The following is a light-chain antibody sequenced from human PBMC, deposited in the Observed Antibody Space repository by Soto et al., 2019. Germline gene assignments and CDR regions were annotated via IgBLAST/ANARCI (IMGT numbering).Light chain of an antibody. V-gene: IGLV4-69*01. CDR3: QTWGTAIV. J-gene: IGLJ2*01. Sequence: QSVLTQSPSASASLGASVKLTCTLSSGHSSYAIAWHQQQPEKGPRYVMKLNNDGSHSKGDGIPDRFSGSSSGAERHLTISSLQSEDEADYYCQTWGTAIVFGGGTKVTVL. CDR1: SGHSSYA. CDR2: LNNDGSH.